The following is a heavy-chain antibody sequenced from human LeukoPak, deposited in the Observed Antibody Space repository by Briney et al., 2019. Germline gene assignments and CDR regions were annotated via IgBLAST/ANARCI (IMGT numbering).Heavy chain of an antibody. J-gene: IGHJ3*02. CDR1: GGSISSYY. Sequence: SETLSLTCTVSGGSISSYYWSWIRQPPGKGLEWIGYIYYSGSTNYNPSLKSRVTISVDTSKNQFSLKLSSVTAADTAVYYCARGVVVTAIVDAFDIWGQGTMVTVSS. V-gene: IGHV4-59*01. D-gene: IGHD2-21*02. CDR3: ARGVVVTAIVDAFDI. CDR2: IYYSGST.